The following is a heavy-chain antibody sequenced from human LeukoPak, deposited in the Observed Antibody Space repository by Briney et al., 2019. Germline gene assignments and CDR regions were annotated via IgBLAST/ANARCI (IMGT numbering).Heavy chain of an antibody. CDR3: ARDGVHSYGYLFGETNWFDP. V-gene: IGHV4-39*07. Sequence: PSETLSLTCTVSGGSISSSSYYWGWIRQPPGRGLEWIGSIYYSGSTNYNPSLKSRVTISVDTSKNQFSLKLSSVTAADTAVYYCARDGVHSYGYLFGETNWFDPWGQGTLVTVSS. J-gene: IGHJ5*02. CDR2: IYYSGST. CDR1: GGSISSSSYY. D-gene: IGHD5-18*01.